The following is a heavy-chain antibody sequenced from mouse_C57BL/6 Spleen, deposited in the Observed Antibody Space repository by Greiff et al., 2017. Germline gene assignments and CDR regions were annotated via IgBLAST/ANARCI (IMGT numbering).Heavy chain of an antibody. J-gene: IGHJ4*01. D-gene: IGHD1-1*01. CDR2: IWRGGST. Sequence: VQLQQSGPGLVQPSQSLSITCTVSGFSLTSYGVHWVRQSPGKGLEWLGVIWRGGSTDYNAAFMSRLSITKDNSKSQVFFKMNSLQAVDTAIYYCAKNDGSSYYYAMDYWGQGTSVAVSS. V-gene: IGHV2-5*01. CDR3: AKNDGSSYYYAMDY. CDR1: GFSLTSYG.